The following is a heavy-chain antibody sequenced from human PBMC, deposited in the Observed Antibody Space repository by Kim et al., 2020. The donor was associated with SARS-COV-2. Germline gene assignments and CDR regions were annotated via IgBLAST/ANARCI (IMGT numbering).Heavy chain of an antibody. CDR2: ISSSSSYI. CDR1: GFTFSSYS. CDR3: AREGLEQLPSFDH. V-gene: IGHV3-21*01. Sequence: GGSLRLSCAASGFTFSSYSRNWVRQAPGKGLEWVSSISSSSSYIYYADSVKGRFTISSDNAKNSLYLQMNSPRAADTAVYYCAREGLEQLPSFDHWGQGTLVTVSS. J-gene: IGHJ4*02. D-gene: IGHD6-19*01.